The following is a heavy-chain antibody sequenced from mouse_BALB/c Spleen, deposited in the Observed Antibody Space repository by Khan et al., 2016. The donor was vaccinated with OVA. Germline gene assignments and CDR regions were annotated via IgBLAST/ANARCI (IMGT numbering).Heavy chain of an antibody. D-gene: IGHD3-1*01. Sequence: VQLQQSGGEVVRPGTSVKISCKASGYTFTNYWLGWVRQRPGHGLEWIGDIYPGGYFTNYNEKFKGKATLTVDTSSSTANMQLRSLPSEDSAVYFCARWATWHFDVWGAGTTVTVSS. V-gene: IGHV1-63*02. CDR3: ARWATWHFDV. CDR2: IYPGGYFT. J-gene: IGHJ1*01. CDR1: GYTFTNYW.